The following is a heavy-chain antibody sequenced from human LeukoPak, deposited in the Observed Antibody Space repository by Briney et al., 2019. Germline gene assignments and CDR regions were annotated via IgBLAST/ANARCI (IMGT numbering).Heavy chain of an antibody. V-gene: IGHV4-4*07. CDR2: IYTSGST. CDR3: ASSSPSYSGSYTFDY. Sequence: SETLSLTCTVSGGSISSYYWSWIRQPAGKGLEWIGRIYTSGSTNYNPSLKSRVTMSVDTSKNQFSLKLSSVTAADTAVYYCASSSPSYSGSYTFDYWGQGTLVTVSS. D-gene: IGHD1-26*01. CDR1: GGSISSYY. J-gene: IGHJ4*02.